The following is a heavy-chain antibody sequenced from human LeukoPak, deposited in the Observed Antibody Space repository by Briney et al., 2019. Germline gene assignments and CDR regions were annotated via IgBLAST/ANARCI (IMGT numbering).Heavy chain of an antibody. V-gene: IGHV4-31*03. CDR2: IYYSGGT. CDR3: ARALGSFFRPHFDY. Sequence: PSQTLSLTCTVSGVSISSGDSYWSWIRQHPGRCLEFIGYIYYSGGTYYNPSLKSRVTISLDASENQFFLKLSSVTAADTAVYYCARALGSFFRPHFDYWGQGILVTVSS. CDR1: GVSISSGDSY. D-gene: IGHD2/OR15-2a*01. J-gene: IGHJ4*02.